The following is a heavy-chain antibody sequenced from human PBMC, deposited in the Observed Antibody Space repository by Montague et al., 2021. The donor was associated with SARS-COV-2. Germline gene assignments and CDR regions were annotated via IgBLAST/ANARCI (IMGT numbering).Heavy chain of an antibody. D-gene: IGHD3-9*01. V-gene: IGHV2-70*04. J-gene: IGHJ4*02. Sequence: PALVKPTQTLTLTCTFSGFSLSTSGMRASWIRQPPGKALEWLARIDWDDDKFYSTSLKTRLTITKDTSKNQVVLTMTNMDPVDTATYYCARAYYDILTAYYTALDYGGQGTLVTVSS. CDR3: ARAYYDILTAYYTALDY. CDR2: IDWDDDK. CDR1: GFSLSTSGMR.